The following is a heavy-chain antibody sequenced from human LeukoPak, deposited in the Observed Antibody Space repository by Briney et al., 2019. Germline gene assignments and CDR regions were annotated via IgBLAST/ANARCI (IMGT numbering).Heavy chain of an antibody. J-gene: IGHJ4*02. D-gene: IGHD6-19*01. Sequence: SETLSLTCTVSGGSISSSYYWGWIRQPPGKGLEWIGSIYYSGSTYYNPSLKSRVTISVDTSKNQFSLKLSSVTAADTAVYYCAREDSSGWYAYWGQGTLVTVSS. CDR2: IYYSGST. CDR3: AREDSSGWYAY. CDR1: GGSISSSYY. V-gene: IGHV4-39*07.